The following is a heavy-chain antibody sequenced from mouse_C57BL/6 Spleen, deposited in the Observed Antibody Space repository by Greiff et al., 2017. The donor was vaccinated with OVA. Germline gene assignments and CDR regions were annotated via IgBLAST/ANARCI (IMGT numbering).Heavy chain of an antibody. CDR1: GFTFSDYY. V-gene: IGHV5-12*01. J-gene: IGHJ4*01. CDR3: ARLKLGGYAMDY. D-gene: IGHD4-1*01. Sequence: EVQLVESGGGLVQPGGSLKLSCAASGFTFSDYYMYWVRQTPEKRLEWVAYISNGGGSTYYPDTVKGRFTISRDNAKNTLYLQMSRLKSEDTAMYYCARLKLGGYAMDYWGQGTSVTVSS. CDR2: ISNGGGST.